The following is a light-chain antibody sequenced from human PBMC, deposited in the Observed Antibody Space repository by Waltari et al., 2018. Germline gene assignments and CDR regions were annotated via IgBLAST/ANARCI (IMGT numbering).Light chain of an antibody. V-gene: IGLV2-14*03. CDR3: TSSTFSSPL. Sequence: QSALTQPASVSGSPGQSITVPCTATSRDLGVYDFVSWYQHHPGQAPKLIIYDVFKRPSGVSNRFSGSKSGNTASLSISGLQADDEGDYYCTSSTFSSPLFGGGTKLTVL. CDR2: DVF. J-gene: IGLJ2*01. CDR1: SRDLGVYDF.